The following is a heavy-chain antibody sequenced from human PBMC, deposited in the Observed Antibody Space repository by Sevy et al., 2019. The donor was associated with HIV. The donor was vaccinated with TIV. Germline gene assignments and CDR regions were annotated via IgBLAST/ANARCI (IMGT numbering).Heavy chain of an antibody. Sequence: GGSLRLSCAASGFTFSSYWMHWVRQAPGKGLLWVSRINTDGGSTNDADSVKGRFTISRDNAKNTLYLQMNSLGAEDTAEYYCARRRRGTVDVWGQGATVTVSS. J-gene: IGHJ6*02. CDR3: ARRRRGTVDV. CDR2: INTDGGST. CDR1: GFTFSSYW. D-gene: IGHD1-26*01. V-gene: IGHV3-74*01.